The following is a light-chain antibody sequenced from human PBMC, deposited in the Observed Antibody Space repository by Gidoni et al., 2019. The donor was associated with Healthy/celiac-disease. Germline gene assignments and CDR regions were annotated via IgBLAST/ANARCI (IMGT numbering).Light chain of an antibody. Sequence: SSELTQDPAVSVALGQTVRITCQGDSLRSYCASWYQQKPGQAPVLVIYSKNNRPSGIPDRFSGSSSGNTASVTITGAQAEDEADYYCNSRDSSGNLVVFGGGTKLTVL. CDR2: SKN. CDR1: SLRSYC. CDR3: NSRDSSGNLVV. J-gene: IGLJ2*01. V-gene: IGLV3-19*01.